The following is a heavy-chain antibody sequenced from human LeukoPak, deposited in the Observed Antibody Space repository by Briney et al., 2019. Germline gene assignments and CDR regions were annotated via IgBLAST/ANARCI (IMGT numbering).Heavy chain of an antibody. D-gene: IGHD6-13*01. V-gene: IGHV3-23*01. Sequence: GGSLRLSCAASGFTFSSYAMSWVRQAPGKGLEWVSAISGSGGSTYYADSVKGRFTIFRDNSKNTLYLQMNSLRAEDTAVYYCAKEGAIAAAGTWNYFDYWGQGTLVTVSS. J-gene: IGHJ4*02. CDR2: ISGSGGST. CDR3: AKEGAIAAAGTWNYFDY. CDR1: GFTFSSYA.